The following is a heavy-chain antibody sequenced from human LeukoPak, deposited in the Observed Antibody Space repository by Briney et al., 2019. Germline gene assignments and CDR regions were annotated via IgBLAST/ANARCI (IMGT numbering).Heavy chain of an antibody. J-gene: IGHJ6*02. Sequence: SETLSLTCAVYGGSFSGYYWSWIRQPPGKGLEWIGEINHSGSTNYNPSLKSRVTISVDTSKNQFSLKLSSVTAADTAVYYCARGISSSWYYYYYGMDVWDQGTTVTVSS. CDR1: GGSFSGYY. CDR3: ARGISSSWYYYYYGMDV. D-gene: IGHD6-13*01. V-gene: IGHV4-34*01. CDR2: INHSGST.